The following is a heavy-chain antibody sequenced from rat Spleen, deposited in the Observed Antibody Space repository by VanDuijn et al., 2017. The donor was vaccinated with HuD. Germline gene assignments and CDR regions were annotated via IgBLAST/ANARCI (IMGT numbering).Heavy chain of an antibody. CDR1: GFTFSGYW. J-gene: IGHJ3*01. Sequence: EVQLVETGGGLVQPGRSLTLSCVASGFTFSGYWMYWIRQAPGKGLEWISSINTDGGRTYYPDSVKGRFTISRYNAENTVYLHMNSLRSEDTATYYCATESWGVTFAYWGQGTLVTVSS. CDR2: INTDGGRT. CDR3: ATESWGVTFAY. V-gene: IGHV5-58*01. D-gene: IGHD1-4*01.